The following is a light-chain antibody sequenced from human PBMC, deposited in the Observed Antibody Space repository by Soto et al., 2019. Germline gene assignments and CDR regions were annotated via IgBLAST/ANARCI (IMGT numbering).Light chain of an antibody. Sequence: DIQMTQSPSSLSASVRDRVTITCRASQSISSYLNWYQQKPGKAPKLLIYAAASLQSGVPSRFGGSGAGTAFSLIVSSQRREDYATYFCHQGYSTPRTFGQGTKVDVK. CDR2: AAA. V-gene: IGKV1-39*01. CDR1: QSISSY. CDR3: HQGYSTPRT. J-gene: IGKJ1*01.